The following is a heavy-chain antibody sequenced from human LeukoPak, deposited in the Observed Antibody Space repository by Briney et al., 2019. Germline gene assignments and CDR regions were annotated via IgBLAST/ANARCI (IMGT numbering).Heavy chain of an antibody. CDR2: IYTSGST. Sequence: SQTLSLTCTVSGGSISSGSYYWSWIRQPAGKGPEWIGRIYTSGSTNYNPSLKSRVTISVDTSKNQFSLKLSSVTAADTAVYYCARDSGGYYGMDVWGQGTTVTVSS. V-gene: IGHV4-61*02. J-gene: IGHJ6*02. CDR1: GGSISSGSYY. D-gene: IGHD2-15*01. CDR3: ARDSGGYYGMDV.